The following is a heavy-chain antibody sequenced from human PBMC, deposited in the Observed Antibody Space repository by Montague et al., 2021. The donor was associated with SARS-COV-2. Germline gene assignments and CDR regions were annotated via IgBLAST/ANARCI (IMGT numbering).Heavy chain of an antibody. D-gene: IGHD5-18*01. CDR1: GFTFSRYS. V-gene: IGHV3-48*04. Sequence: SPRLSCAAAGFTFSRYSMNWVRQAPGKGLEWISYISMSETRTQYADSVKGRFTISRDNARSSLYLQMRSLTGGDTAVYYCARVASEHTAMAPDYWGQGTLVTVSS. J-gene: IGHJ4*02. CDR2: ISMSETRT. CDR3: ARVASEHTAMAPDY.